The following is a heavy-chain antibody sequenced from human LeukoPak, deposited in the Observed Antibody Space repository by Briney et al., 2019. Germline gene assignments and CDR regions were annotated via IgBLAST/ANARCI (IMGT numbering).Heavy chain of an antibody. J-gene: IGHJ4*02. Sequence: GASVKVSCKASGGTFSSYAISWVRQAPGQGLEWMGRIIPILGIANYAQKFQGRVTTTADKSTSTAYMELSSLRSEDTAVYYCARDPPYYGDSYFDYWGQGTLVTVSS. D-gene: IGHD4-17*01. V-gene: IGHV1-69*04. CDR1: GGTFSSYA. CDR2: IIPILGIA. CDR3: ARDPPYYGDSYFDY.